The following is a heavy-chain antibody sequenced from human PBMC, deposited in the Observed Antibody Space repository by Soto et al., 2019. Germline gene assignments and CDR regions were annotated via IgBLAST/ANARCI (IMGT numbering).Heavy chain of an antibody. CDR1: GGTFSSYT. J-gene: IGHJ4*02. CDR3: ARDPSAGDSAGY. V-gene: IGHV1-69*08. D-gene: IGHD2-21*01. CDR2: IIPILGIA. Sequence: QVQLVQSGAEVKKPGSSVKVSCKASGGTFSSYTISWVRQAPGQGLEWMGRIIPILGIANYAQKFQGRVSIISDKYKSEAYMQMRRLRFEETAVYYCARDPSAGDSAGYWGQGTLVTVSS.